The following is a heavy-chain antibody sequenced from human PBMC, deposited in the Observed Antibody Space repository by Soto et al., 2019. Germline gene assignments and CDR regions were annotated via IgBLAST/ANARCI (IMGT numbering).Heavy chain of an antibody. CDR3: ARVLGEQRKPDFVGFDS. CDR2: SHHTGTT. Sequence: SETLSLTCTVTDYSITSHSYYLGWIRQSPGREMQWIGTSHHTGTTSYNPSLQSRATIAIDASKNQMFLKLISVTAADTAVYYRARVLGEQRKPDFVGFDSWGQGNQVTV. J-gene: IGHJ4*02. V-gene: IGHV4-39*01. D-gene: IGHD1-1*01. CDR1: DYSITSHSYY.